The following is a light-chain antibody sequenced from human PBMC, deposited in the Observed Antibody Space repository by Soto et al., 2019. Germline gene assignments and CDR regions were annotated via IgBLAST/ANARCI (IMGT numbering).Light chain of an antibody. V-gene: IGKV1-9*01. CDR3: QQLNSFPHT. CDR2: AAS. Sequence: DIQLTQSPSFLSASVGDRVTITCRASQGISSYLAWYQQKPGKAPKLLIYAASTLQSGVPSRFSGSGSGTEFTLTISSLQPEDCATYCCQQLNSFPHTFGPGTKVDIK. CDR1: QGISSY. J-gene: IGKJ3*01.